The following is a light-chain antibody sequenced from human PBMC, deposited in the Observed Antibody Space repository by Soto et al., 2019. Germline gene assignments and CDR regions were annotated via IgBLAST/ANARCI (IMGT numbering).Light chain of an antibody. CDR2: AAS. Sequence: DIQMTQSPSSVSASVGDRVTITCRASQGTSKFLAWYQQKPGEAPNLLIYAASRLEGGVPSRFSGSGSGTDFTLTISSLQPEDVGTYYCQQANSFLFTFGPGTKVDIK. CDR1: QGTSKF. V-gene: IGKV1-12*01. CDR3: QQANSFLFT. J-gene: IGKJ3*01.